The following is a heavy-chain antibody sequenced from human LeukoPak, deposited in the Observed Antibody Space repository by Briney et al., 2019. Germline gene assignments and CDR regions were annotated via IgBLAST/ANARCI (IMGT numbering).Heavy chain of an antibody. CDR2: IYYSGST. CDR3: ARVPPGGPYAQGAFDI. CDR1: GGSISSGSYY. Sequence: SETLSLTCTVSGGSISSGSYYWSWIRQPAGKGLEWIGYIYYSGSTNYNPSLKSRVTISVDTSKNQFSLKLSSVTAADTAVYYCARVPPGGPYAQGAFDIWGQGTMVTVSS. V-gene: IGHV4-61*10. D-gene: IGHD3-16*01. J-gene: IGHJ3*02.